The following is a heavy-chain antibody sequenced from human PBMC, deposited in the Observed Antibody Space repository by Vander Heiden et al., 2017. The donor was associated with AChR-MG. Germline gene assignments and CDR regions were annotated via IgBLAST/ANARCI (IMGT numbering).Heavy chain of an antibody. V-gene: IGHV4-59*01. J-gene: IGHJ4*02. CDR1: GGSLRRYF. Sequence: VQLQESDPGLVKTSETLSLTCPVSGGSLRRYFWSWIRQHPGKGLEWIGDIHYTGSTNYNPSLKSRVTISVDTSKNQFSLKLSSVTAADTAVYYCAREAETAMVGSPVFDYWGQGTLVTVSS. CDR2: IHYTGST. CDR3: AREAETAMVGSPVFDY. D-gene: IGHD5-18*01.